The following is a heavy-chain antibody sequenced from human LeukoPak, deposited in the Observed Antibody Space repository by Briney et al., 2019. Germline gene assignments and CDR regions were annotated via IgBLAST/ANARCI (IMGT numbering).Heavy chain of an antibody. CDR3: AKDHQGYCTNGVCVEY. Sequence: GGSLRLSCAASGFTFSSYSMNWVRQAPGKGLEWVSAISGSGGSTYYADSVKGRFTISRDNSKNTLYLQMNSLRAEDTAVYYCAKDHQGYCTNGVCVEYWGQGTLVTVSS. V-gene: IGHV3-23*01. CDR2: ISGSGGST. J-gene: IGHJ4*02. D-gene: IGHD2-8*01. CDR1: GFTFSSYS.